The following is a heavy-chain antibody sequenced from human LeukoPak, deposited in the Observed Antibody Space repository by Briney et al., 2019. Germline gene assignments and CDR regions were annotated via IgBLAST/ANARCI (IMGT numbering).Heavy chain of an antibody. CDR2: IKQDGSEK. Sequence: GGSLRLSCAASGFTFSSYWMSWVRQAPGKGLEWVANIKQDGSEKYYVDSVKGRFAISRDNAKNSLYLQMNSLRAEDMAVYYCARDPSLTFGGVIGYFDYWGQGTLVTFSS. V-gene: IGHV3-7*01. D-gene: IGHD3-16*02. CDR1: GFTFSSYW. CDR3: ARDPSLTFGGVIGYFDY. J-gene: IGHJ4*02.